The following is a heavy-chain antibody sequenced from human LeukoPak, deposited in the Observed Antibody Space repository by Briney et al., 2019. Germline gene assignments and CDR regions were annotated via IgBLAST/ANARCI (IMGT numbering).Heavy chain of an antibody. CDR2: IYSGGST. D-gene: IGHD3-10*01. Sequence: GGSLRLSCAASGFTVSSNYMSWVRQALGKGLEWVSVIYSGGSTYYADSVKGRFTISRDNSKNTLYLQMNSLRAEDTAVYYCARDELWFGELFHWGQGTLVTVSS. CDR1: GFTVSSNY. V-gene: IGHV3-53*01. J-gene: IGHJ4*02. CDR3: ARDELWFGELFH.